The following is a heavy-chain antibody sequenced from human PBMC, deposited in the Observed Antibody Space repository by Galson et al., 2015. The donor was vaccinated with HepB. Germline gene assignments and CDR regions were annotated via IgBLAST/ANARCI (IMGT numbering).Heavy chain of an antibody. CDR3: ARDRSGTTRGEPAY. CDR1: GYTFIDHY. V-gene: IGHV1-2*02. Sequence: SVKVSCKASGYTFIDHYIHWVRQAPGQGPEWMAWIYSKSGATNYAQKFQGRVTMTTDTSTATAYLDLGSLRSDDTAVYYCARDRSGTTRGEPAYWGQGTLVTVSS. CDR2: IYSKSGAT. D-gene: IGHD1-7*01. J-gene: IGHJ4*02.